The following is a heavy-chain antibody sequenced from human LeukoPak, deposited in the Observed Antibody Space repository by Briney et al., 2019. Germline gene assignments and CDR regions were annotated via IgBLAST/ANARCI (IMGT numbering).Heavy chain of an antibody. J-gene: IGHJ4*02. CDR2: IYYSGST. Sequence: SETLSLTCTVSGGSISSYYWGWIRQPPGKGLEWIGSIYYSGSTYYNPSLKSRVTISVDTSKNQFSLKLSSVTAADTAVYYCARMGRAAAGTFDCWGQGTLVTVSS. CDR3: ARMGRAAAGTFDC. D-gene: IGHD6-13*01. V-gene: IGHV4-39*01. CDR1: GGSISSYY.